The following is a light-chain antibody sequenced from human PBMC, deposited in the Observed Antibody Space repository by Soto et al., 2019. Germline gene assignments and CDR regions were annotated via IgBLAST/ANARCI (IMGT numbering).Light chain of an antibody. Sequence: QLVLTQSPSASASLGASVKLTCTLSSGHSNYAIAWHQQQSEKGPRYLMKLNSDGSHSKGDGIPDRFSGSSSGAERYLNIASLQSEDEADYYGQTWGSGIVVFGGGTKLTVL. CDR3: QTWGSGIVV. CDR2: LNSDGSH. CDR1: SGHSNYA. J-gene: IGLJ2*01. V-gene: IGLV4-69*01.